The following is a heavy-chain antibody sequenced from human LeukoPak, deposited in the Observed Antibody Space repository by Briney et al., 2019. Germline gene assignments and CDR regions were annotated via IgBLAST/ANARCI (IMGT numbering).Heavy chain of an antibody. D-gene: IGHD1-1*01. Sequence: ASVKVSCKTSGYSFTGHYMHWVRQAPGQGLEWMGWINPKSGGTNYAQKFQGRVTMTRDTSISTAYMELSRLRSDDTAVYYCARDLPWKPNAFDIWGQGTMVTVSS. CDR2: INPKSGGT. CDR3: ARDLPWKPNAFDI. CDR1: GYSFTGHY. V-gene: IGHV1-2*02. J-gene: IGHJ3*02.